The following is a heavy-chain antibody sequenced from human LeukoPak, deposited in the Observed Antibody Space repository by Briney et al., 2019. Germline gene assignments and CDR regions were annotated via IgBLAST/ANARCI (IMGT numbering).Heavy chain of an antibody. CDR3: ARARPNYYGSGSYLVWFDP. V-gene: IGHV4-34*01. D-gene: IGHD3-10*01. J-gene: IGHJ5*02. CDR2: INHSGST. CDR1: GGSFIGYY. Sequence: NSSETLSLTCAVYGGSFIGYYWSWIRQPPGKGLEWIGEINHSGSTNYNPSLKSRVTISVDTSKNQFSLKLSSVTAADTAVYYCARARPNYYGSGSYLVWFDPWGQGTLVTVSS.